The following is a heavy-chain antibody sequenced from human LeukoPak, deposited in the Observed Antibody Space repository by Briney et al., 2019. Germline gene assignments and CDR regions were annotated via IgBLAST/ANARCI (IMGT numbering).Heavy chain of an antibody. J-gene: IGHJ3*02. D-gene: IGHD1-7*01. CDR2: ISWDSGHS. V-gene: IGHV3-9*01. Sequence: GGSLRLSCAASGFTFDDYAMHWVRQPPGEGLEWVSSISWDSGHSVHADAVQGRFTISRDNAKNSLYLQMNNLRPEDTALYYCIKDLRLDLHLDTFEIWGQGTMVTVSS. CDR3: IKDLRLDLHLDTFEI. CDR1: GFTFDDYA.